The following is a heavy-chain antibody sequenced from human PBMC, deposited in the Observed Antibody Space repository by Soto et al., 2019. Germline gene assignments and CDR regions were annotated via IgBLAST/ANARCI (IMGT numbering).Heavy chain of an antibody. CDR2: ISWNSGSI. Sequence: EVQLVESGGGLVQPGRSLRLSCAASGFTFDDYAMHWVRQAPGKGLEWVSGISWNSGSIGYADSVKGRFTISRDNAKNSLYRQMNSLRAEDTALYYCAKGRRARAVVGPRGYYYYGMDVWGQGTTVTVSS. CDR1: GFTFDDYA. CDR3: AKGRRARAVVGPRGYYYYGMDV. V-gene: IGHV3-9*01. D-gene: IGHD2-15*01. J-gene: IGHJ6*02.